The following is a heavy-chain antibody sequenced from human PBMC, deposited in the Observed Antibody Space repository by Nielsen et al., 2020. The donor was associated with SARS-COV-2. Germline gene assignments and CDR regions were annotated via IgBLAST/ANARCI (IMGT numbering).Heavy chain of an antibody. CDR3: ARFEGYCSSTSCTTYFYGMDV. CDR1: GFTFSSYW. J-gene: IGHJ6*02. D-gene: IGHD2-2*01. V-gene: IGHV3-7*05. CDR2: IKQDGSEK. Sequence: GGSLRLSCAASGFTFSSYWMSWVRQAPGKGLEWVANIKQDGSEKYYVDSVKGRFTISRDNAKNSLYLQMNSLRAEDTAVYYCARFEGYCSSTSCTTYFYGMDVWGQGTTVTVSS.